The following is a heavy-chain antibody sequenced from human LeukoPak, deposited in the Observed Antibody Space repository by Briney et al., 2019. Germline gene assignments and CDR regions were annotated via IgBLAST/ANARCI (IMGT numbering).Heavy chain of an antibody. CDR3: ARSGGYNSPLYY. CDR1: GGSISNYY. J-gene: IGHJ4*02. D-gene: IGHD5-24*01. CDR2: IYHSGST. Sequence: SETLSLTCTVSGGSISNYYWNWIRQPPGKGLEWIGYIYHSGSTNYNPSLKSRVTISVDTSKNQFSLRVSSVTAADSAVYYCARSGGYNSPLYYWGQGTLVAVSS. V-gene: IGHV4-59*08.